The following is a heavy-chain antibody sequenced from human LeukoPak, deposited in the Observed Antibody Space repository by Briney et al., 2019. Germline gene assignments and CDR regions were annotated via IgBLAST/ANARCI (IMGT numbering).Heavy chain of an antibody. Sequence: GASVKVSCKASGYTFTNFGISWVRQAPGQGLEWMGWISAYNGNTNYPQRLQGRVTMTTDTSTSTAYMELRSLRSDDTAVYYCARAIAVAGSSFDYWGQGTLVTVSS. CDR3: ARAIAVAGSSFDY. CDR2: ISAYNGNT. CDR1: GYTFTNFG. V-gene: IGHV1-18*01. J-gene: IGHJ4*02. D-gene: IGHD6-19*01.